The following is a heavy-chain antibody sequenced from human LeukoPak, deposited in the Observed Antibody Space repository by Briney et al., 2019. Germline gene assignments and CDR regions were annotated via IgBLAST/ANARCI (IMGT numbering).Heavy chain of an antibody. CDR2: INSDGSST. J-gene: IGHJ6*03. Sequence: GGSLRLSCAASGFTFSSYWMHWVRQAPGKGLVWVSRINSDGSSTSYADSVKGRFTISRDNAKNTLSLQMNSLRAEDTAVYYCARESSDYDSSGWAGYYYYMDVWGKGTTVTVSS. V-gene: IGHV3-74*01. D-gene: IGHD3-22*01. CDR3: ARESSDYDSSGWAGYYYYMDV. CDR1: GFTFSSYW.